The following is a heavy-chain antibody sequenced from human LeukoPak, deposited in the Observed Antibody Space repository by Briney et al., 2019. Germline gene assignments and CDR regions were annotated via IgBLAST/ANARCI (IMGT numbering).Heavy chain of an antibody. CDR2: INHSGST. CDR1: GGSFSGYY. J-gene: IGHJ4*02. CDR3: ARGRALRFLDPLLRPFDY. V-gene: IGHV4-34*01. D-gene: IGHD3-3*01. Sequence: SETLSLTCAVYGGSFSGYYWSWIRQPPGKGLEWIGEINHSGSTNYNPSLKSRVTISVDTSKNQFSLKLSSVTAADTAVYYCARGRALRFLDPLLRPFDYWGQGTLVTVSS.